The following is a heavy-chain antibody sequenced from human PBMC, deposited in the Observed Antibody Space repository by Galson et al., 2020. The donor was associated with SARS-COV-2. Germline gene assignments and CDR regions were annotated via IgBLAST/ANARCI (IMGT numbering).Heavy chain of an antibody. Sequence: TFSGFSLSTSGMFVSWLLQPPGNTLEWLALIDLDDVEYSSTSLMTRLTISHDTLKNQVVLTMTNMDPVDTGTYYCARRRGRADRWFGELNYYGMDVWGQGTTVTVSS. CDR1: GFSLSTSGMF. D-gene: IGHD3-10*01. CDR2: IDLDDVE. CDR3: ARRRGRADRWFGELNYYGMDV. J-gene: IGHJ6*02. V-gene: IGHV2-70*01.